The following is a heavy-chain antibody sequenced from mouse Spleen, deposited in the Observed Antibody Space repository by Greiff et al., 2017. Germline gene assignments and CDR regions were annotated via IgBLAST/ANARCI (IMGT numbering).Heavy chain of an antibody. Sequence: VQLQQPGAELVKPGASVKLSCKASGYTFTSYCMHWVKQRPGRGLEWIGRIDPNSGGTKYNEKFKSKATLTVDKPSSTAYMQLSSLTSEDSAVYECARDYYDGSYPAWFAYWGQGTLVTVSA. J-gene: IGHJ3*01. CDR3: ARDYYDGSYPAWFAY. CDR1: GYTFTSYC. V-gene: IGHV1-72*01. CDR2: IDPNSGGT. D-gene: IGHD1-1*01.